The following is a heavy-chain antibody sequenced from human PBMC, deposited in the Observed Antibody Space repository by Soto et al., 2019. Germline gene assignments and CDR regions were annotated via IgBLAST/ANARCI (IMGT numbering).Heavy chain of an antibody. CDR1: GGSFSGYY. D-gene: IGHD3-9*01. Sequence: SETLSLTCAVYGGSFSGYYWSWIRQPPGKRLEWIGEINHSGSTDYNPSLKSRVTISVDTSKNQFSLKLSSVTAAHTAVYYCATSTAYHDILTGNYYYYYGMDVWGQRTTVTVSS. J-gene: IGHJ6*02. CDR3: ATSTAYHDILTGNYYYYYGMDV. V-gene: IGHV4-34*01. CDR2: INHSGST.